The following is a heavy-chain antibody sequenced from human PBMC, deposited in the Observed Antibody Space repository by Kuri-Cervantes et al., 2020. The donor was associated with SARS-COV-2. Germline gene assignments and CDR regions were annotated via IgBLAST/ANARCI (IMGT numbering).Heavy chain of an antibody. J-gene: IGHJ4*02. D-gene: IGHD6-13*01. CDR1: GFTFSSYS. CDR2: ISSSSSYI. CDR3: ARVLPEPAAAFDY. V-gene: IGHV3-21*01. Sequence: GGSLRLSCAASGFTFSSYSMNWVRQAPGKGLEWVSSISSSSSYIYYADSVKGRFTISRDNAKNSLYLQMNSLRAEDMAVYYCARVLPEPAAAFDYWGQGTLVTVSS.